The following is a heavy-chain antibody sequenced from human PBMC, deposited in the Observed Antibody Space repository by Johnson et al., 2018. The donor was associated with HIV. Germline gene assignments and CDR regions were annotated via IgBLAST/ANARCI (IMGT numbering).Heavy chain of an antibody. Sequence: VQLVESGGGLVQPGGSLRLSCAVSGFTFSSYAMSWVRQAPGKGLEWVGRIKRYSDGGAIDYAAAVKGRFTISRVDSKNALFLQMNSLKTEDTAVYFCSTDQAGDYVWGSYRYAFDIWGQGTKVTVSS. CDR3: STDQAGDYVWGSYRYAFDI. CDR1: GFTFSSYA. CDR2: IKRYSDGGAI. J-gene: IGHJ3*02. D-gene: IGHD3-16*02. V-gene: IGHV3-15*01.